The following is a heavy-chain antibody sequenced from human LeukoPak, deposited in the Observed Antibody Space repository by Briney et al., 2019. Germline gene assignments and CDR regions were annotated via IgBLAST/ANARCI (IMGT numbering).Heavy chain of an antibody. J-gene: IGHJ4*02. CDR1: GFTFSSYG. CDR3: AKRAVVVAAKFGNYFDY. CDR2: ISYDGSNK. V-gene: IGHV3-30*18. D-gene: IGHD2-15*01. Sequence: GRSLRLSCAASGFTFSSYGMHWVRQAPGKGLEWVAVISYDGSNKYYADSVKGRFTISRDNSKNTLYLQVNSLRAEDTAVYYCAKRAVVVAAKFGNYFDYWGQGTLVTVSS.